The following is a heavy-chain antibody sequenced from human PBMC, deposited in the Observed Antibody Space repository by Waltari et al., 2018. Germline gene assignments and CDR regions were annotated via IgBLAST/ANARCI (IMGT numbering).Heavy chain of an antibody. CDR1: GGSISSGGYY. J-gene: IGHJ4*02. CDR3: AAEGATANFDY. D-gene: IGHD4-4*01. Sequence: QVQLQESGPGLVKPSQTLSLTCTVSGGSISSGGYYWRWIRQHPVKGLEWIGYLYYSGSTYSTPSLKSRVTISVDTSKNQFSLKLRSVTAADTAVYYCAAEGATANFDYWGQGTLVTVSS. V-gene: IGHV4-31*03. CDR2: LYYSGST.